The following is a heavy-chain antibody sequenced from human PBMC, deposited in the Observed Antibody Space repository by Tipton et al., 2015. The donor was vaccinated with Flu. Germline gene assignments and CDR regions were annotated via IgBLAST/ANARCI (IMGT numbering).Heavy chain of an antibody. CDR2: IYYSGST. CDR1: GGSISSYY. V-gene: IGHV4-59*01. D-gene: IGHD3-16*02. J-gene: IGHJ4*02. CDR3: ARVGQDDYIWGSYRYQYYFDY. Sequence: TLSLTCTVSGGSISSYYWSWIRQPPGKGLEWIGYIYYSGSTNYNPTLKSRVTISVDTSKNQFSLKLSSVTAADTAVYYCARVGQDDYIWGSYRYQYYFDYWGQGTLVTVSS.